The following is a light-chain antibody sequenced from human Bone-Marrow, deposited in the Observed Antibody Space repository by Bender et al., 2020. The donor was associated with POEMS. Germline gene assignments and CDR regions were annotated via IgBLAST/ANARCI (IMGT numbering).Light chain of an antibody. CDR2: DNT. CDR1: NIGSQS. V-gene: IGLV3-21*02. CDR3: QVWDTSSNQGV. Sequence: SYVLTQPPSVSVAPGETARITCEGNNIGSQSVHWYQQKPGQAPVLAVYDNTDRPSGIPERISVSNSGNAATLTINRVEAGDEADYYCQVWDTSSNQGVFGSGTTVTVL. J-gene: IGLJ1*01.